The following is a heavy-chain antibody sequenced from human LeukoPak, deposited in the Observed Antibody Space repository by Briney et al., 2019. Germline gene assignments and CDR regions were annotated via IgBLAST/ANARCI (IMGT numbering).Heavy chain of an antibody. V-gene: IGHV3-23*01. CDR2: ISGSAVNT. J-gene: IGHJ3*02. D-gene: IGHD4-17*01. Sequence: GGSLRLSCAASVFTFSRYALSWVRQAPCKGLDGVAAISGSAVNTYYADSVKGRFTISRDNSKNTLYLQMNSLRAEDTAVYYCAKDYGDPLGAFDIWGQGTMVTVSS. CDR1: VFTFSRYA. CDR3: AKDYGDPLGAFDI.